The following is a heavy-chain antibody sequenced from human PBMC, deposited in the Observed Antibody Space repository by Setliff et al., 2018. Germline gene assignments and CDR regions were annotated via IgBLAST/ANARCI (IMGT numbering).Heavy chain of an antibody. J-gene: IGHJ5*02. CDR1: GFRFNEVE. CDR3: AKEPKGDFFGAFDT. D-gene: IGHD2-21*02. Sequence: GGSLRLSCAASGFRFNEVEMHWVRQSPGKGLGWVSVIAWNSGGKLYGDFVKGRFTISRDNTKKSLFLEMNRLTIEDSALYYCAKEPKGDFFGAFDTWGQGALVTVSS. V-gene: IGHV3-9*01. CDR2: IAWNSGGK.